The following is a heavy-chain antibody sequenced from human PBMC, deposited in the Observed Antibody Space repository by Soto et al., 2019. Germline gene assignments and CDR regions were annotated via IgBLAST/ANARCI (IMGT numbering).Heavy chain of an antibody. J-gene: IGHJ4*02. D-gene: IGHD5-18*01. CDR2: IYYSGST. CDR1: GRSISSGGYY. V-gene: IGHV4-30-4*01. Sequence: SETLSLTCTVSGRSISSGGYYWSWNRQPPGKGLEWIGYIYYSGSTYYNPSLKSRVTISVDTSKNQFSLKLSSVTAAATAVYYCASNSYEYTFYNYWGQGTLVTVSS. CDR3: ASNSYEYTFYNY.